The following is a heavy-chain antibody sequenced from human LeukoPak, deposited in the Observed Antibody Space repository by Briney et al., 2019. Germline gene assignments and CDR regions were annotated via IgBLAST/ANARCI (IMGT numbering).Heavy chain of an antibody. J-gene: IGHJ4*02. V-gene: IGHV3-7*01. Sequence: GGSLRLSCAASGFTFSSYWMSWVRQAPGKGLEWVANIKQDGSEKYYVDSVKGRFTISRDNAKNSLYLQMNSLRAEDTAVYYCARDRPYCTNGVCYSGNFDYWGQGTLVTVSS. CDR2: IKQDGSEK. CDR1: GFTFSSYW. D-gene: IGHD2-8*01. CDR3: ARDRPYCTNGVCYSGNFDY.